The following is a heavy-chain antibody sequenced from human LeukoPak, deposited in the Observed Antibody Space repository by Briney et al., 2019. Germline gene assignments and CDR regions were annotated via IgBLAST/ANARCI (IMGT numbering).Heavy chain of an antibody. V-gene: IGHV7-4-1*02. D-gene: IGHD6-13*01. Sequence: ASVKVSCKASGYTFTSYAMNWVRQAPGQGLEWMGWINTNTGNPTYAQGFTGRFVFSLDTSVSTAYLQISSLKAEDTAVYYCASGVIFPGIAAAGNHYWGQGTLVTVSS. CDR1: GYTFTSYA. J-gene: IGHJ4*02. CDR2: INTNTGNP. CDR3: ASGVIFPGIAAAGNHY.